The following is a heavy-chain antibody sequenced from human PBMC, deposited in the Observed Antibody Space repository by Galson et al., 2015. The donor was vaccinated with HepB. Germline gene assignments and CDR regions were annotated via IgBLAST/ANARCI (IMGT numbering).Heavy chain of an antibody. CDR3: ATVYYGSGSHLDY. CDR2: FDPEDGET. V-gene: IGHV1-24*01. D-gene: IGHD3-10*01. Sequence: SVKVSCKVSGSTLTELSMHWVRQAPGKGLEWMGGFDPEDGETIYAQKFQGRVTMTEDTSTDTAYMELSSLRSEDTAVYYCATVYYGSGSHLDYWGQGTLVTVSS. CDR1: GSTLTELS. J-gene: IGHJ4*02.